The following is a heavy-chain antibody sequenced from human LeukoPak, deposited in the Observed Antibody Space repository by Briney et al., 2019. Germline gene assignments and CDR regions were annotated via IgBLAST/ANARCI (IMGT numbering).Heavy chain of an antibody. Sequence: RPSVKVSCKASGYTFSDYYMHWGRQAPGQGLEWMGWINPYSGGTNYAEKFQGRVTMTRDTSMTTAYMELSSLRSDDTAMYYCATLRRSGWYIGDWGQGTLVTVSS. CDR1: GYTFSDYY. CDR3: ATLRRSGWYIGD. D-gene: IGHD6-19*01. V-gene: IGHV1-2*02. J-gene: IGHJ4*02. CDR2: INPYSGGT.